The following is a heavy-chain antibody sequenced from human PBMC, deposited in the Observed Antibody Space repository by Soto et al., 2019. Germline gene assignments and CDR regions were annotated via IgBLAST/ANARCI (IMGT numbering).Heavy chain of an antibody. V-gene: IGHV1-69*02. CDR3: ASSYGSGYRAYDS. CDR2: INPILSMS. Sequence: QVQLVQSGAEVKKPGSSVRVSCKASGDTFNFYSINWVRQAPGLGLEWMGRINPILSMSNYAQRFQGRVTMTPVKSTSTPYMVLSSLRSEDPAMYYWASSYGSGYRAYDSWGQGALVTVS. J-gene: IGHJ4*02. CDR1: GDTFNFYS. D-gene: IGHD3-10*01.